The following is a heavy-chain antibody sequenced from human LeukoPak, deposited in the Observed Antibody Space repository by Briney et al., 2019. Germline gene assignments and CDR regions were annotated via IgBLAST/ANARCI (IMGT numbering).Heavy chain of an antibody. D-gene: IGHD4-23*01. V-gene: IGHV4-59*12. CDR1: GGSINSYQ. CDR3: ARVGVDYSGNILKYFFDY. J-gene: IGHJ4*02. CDR2: IYYSGSA. Sequence: SETLSLTCTVSGGSINSYQWSWIRQPPGKGREWIGNIYYSGSANYNPSLTSRVIISVDTSKNQFSLKLSPVIAADTAVYYCARVGVDYSGNILKYFFDYWGQGTLVTVSS.